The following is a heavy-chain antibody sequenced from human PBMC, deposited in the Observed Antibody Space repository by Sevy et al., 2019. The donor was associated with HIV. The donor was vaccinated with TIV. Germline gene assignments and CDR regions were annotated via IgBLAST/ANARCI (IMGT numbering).Heavy chain of an antibody. D-gene: IGHD3-22*01. CDR2: IYSSDRT. CDR3: ARDRVTYYYDSSGYYTSGYGMDV. CDR1: GFTVSDNH. V-gene: IGHV3-53*01. J-gene: IGHJ6*02. Sequence: GGSLRLSCAASGFTVSDNHMNWVRQAPGKGLEWVSVIYSSDRTDYADSVKGRFTVSRDNSKNTLYLQMNSLRAEDTAGYYCARDRVTYYYDSSGYYTSGYGMDVWGQGTTVTVSS.